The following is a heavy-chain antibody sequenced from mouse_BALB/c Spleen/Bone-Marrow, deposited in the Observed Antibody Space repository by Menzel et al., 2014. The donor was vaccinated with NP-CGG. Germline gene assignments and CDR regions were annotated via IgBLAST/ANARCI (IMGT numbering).Heavy chain of an antibody. CDR1: GYSITSGYS. CDR2: IHYSGST. Sequence: EVKLVESGPDLVKPSQSLSLTCTVTGYSITSGYSWHWIRQFPGNKLEWMGYIHYSGSTNYNPSLKSRISITRDTSKNHFFLCWNIVTPENTATYYCARSYRYEYYYAMDYWGQGTSVSVSS. J-gene: IGHJ4*01. V-gene: IGHV3-1*02. D-gene: IGHD2-14*01. CDR3: ARSYRYEYYYAMDY.